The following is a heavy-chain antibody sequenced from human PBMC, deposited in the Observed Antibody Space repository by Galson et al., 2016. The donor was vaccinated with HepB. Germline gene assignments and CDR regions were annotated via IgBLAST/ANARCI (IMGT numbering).Heavy chain of an antibody. CDR2: IRSKPNSYAT. D-gene: IGHD3-22*01. Sequence: SLRLSCAASGFTFSGSAIHWVRQASGKGMEWVGRIRSKPNSYATAYAASVEGRFTISRDDSKNTAYLQMNSLKPEDTAVYYCTRLEGDTHIYYYPQWSQGTLVTVSS. CDR1: GFTFSGSA. V-gene: IGHV3-73*01. CDR3: TRLEGDTHIYYYPQ. J-gene: IGHJ4*02.